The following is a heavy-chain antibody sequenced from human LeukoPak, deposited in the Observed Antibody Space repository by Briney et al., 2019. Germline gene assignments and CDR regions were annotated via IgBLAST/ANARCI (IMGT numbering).Heavy chain of an antibody. CDR2: VNLSGST. J-gene: IGHJ1*01. CDR3: TRHGLVSRRLLRRYFQH. CDR1: GGSFSGYY. D-gene: IGHD6-19*01. Sequence: PSETLSLTCAVYGGSFSGYYWSWSRQRPGKGLGWRGEVNLSGSTTYNPSPTSRVSISVDASKTQYSLTLSSVSAAATALSTCTRHGLVSRRLLRRYFQHWGQGTLVTVSS. V-gene: IGHV4-34*01.